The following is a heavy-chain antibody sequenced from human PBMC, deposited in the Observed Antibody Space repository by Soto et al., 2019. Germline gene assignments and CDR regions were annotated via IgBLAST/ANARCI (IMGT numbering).Heavy chain of an antibody. V-gene: IGHV1-69*02. CDR3: AGLRGCRSNGCDSRFPPNSYYFYGRDV. CDR1: GGTFSSYT. J-gene: IGHJ6*02. D-gene: IGHD2-2*01. Sequence: QVQLVQSGAEVKKPGSSVKVSCKASGGTFSSYTISWVRQAPGQGLEWMGRIIPILGIANYAQKFQGRVKIXXXKSRRTAYTEXXSXSXXDTAVYDLAGLRGCRSNGCDSRFPPNSYYFYGRDVWGQVTTVTVSS. CDR2: IIPILGIA.